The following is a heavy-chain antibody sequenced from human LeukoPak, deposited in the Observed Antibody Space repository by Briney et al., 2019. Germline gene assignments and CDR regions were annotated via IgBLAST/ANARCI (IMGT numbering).Heavy chain of an antibody. CDR1: GFTFSSYV. V-gene: IGHV3-30*03. D-gene: IGHD2-21*02. J-gene: IGHJ2*01. CDR3: ARLAYCGGDCYWFDL. Sequence: GRALRLSCAASGFTFSSYVMHWVRQAPGKGLEWVAVISYDGSNKYYADSVKGRFTISRDNSKNTLYLQMNSLRAEDTAVYYCARLAYCGGDCYWFDLWGRGTLVTISS. CDR2: ISYDGSNK.